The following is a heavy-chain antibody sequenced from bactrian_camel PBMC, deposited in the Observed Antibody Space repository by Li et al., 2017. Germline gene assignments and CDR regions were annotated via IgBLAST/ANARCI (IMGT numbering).Heavy chain of an antibody. CDR2: ISWTGNII. J-gene: IGHJ4*01. Sequence: QLVESGGGSVQSGGSLRLSCVASGYTYSSYCMAWFRQAPGKEPEGVSCISWTGNIIEYADSVKGRFTISRDNAKNTVYLQMNNLKADDTDLYYCAAEEYWLPSHWGQGTQVTVS. CDR1: GYTYSSYC. CDR3: AAEEYWLPSH. V-gene: IGHV3S60*01. D-gene: IGHD1*01.